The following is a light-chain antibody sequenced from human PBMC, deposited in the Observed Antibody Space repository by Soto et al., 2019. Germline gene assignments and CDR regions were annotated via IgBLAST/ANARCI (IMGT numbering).Light chain of an antibody. V-gene: IGLV1-44*01. CDR1: SSNIGRSS. J-gene: IGLJ1*01. CDR2: SND. Sequence: QSVLTQAPSASGTPGQRVTISCSGSSSNIGRSSVNWYQHLPGTAPKLLIYSNDRRPSGVPERFSGSKSGTSASLAISGLQSKDEADYYCSAWDDSLNGLYVFGTGTKVTVL. CDR3: SAWDDSLNGLYV.